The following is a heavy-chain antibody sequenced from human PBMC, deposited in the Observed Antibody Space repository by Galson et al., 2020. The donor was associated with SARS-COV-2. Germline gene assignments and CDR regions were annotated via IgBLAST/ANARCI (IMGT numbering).Heavy chain of an antibody. D-gene: IGHD2-2*01. CDR2: IYYSGST. CDR1: GASISTDLYY. CDR3: ARSQSTPIAMPFDY. Sequence: SETLSLTCTVPGASISTDLYYWSWIRQHPGKGLEWIGYIYYSGSTYYNPSLKSRVTISVDTSKNQLSLKLSSVTTADTAVYYCARSQSTPIAMPFDYWGQGTLVTVSS. J-gene: IGHJ4*02. V-gene: IGHV4-31*03.